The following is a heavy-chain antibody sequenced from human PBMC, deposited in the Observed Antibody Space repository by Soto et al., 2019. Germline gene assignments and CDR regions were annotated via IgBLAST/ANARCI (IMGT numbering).Heavy chain of an antibody. D-gene: IGHD3-10*01. V-gene: IGHV3-23*01. CDR1: GFTFSSYA. CDR2: ISGSGDST. CDR3: ARWSEYYYGSGSYYNYSWFDP. Sequence: GGSLRLSCAASGFTFSSYAMNWVRQAPGKGLEWVSVISGSGDSTYYADSVKGRFTISRDNSKNTLYLQMNSLRTEDTAVYYCARWSEYYYGSGSYYNYSWFDPWGQGTLVTVSS. J-gene: IGHJ5*02.